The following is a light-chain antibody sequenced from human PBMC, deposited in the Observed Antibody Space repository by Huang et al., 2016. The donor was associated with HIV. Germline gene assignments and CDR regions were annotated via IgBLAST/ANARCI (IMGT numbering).Light chain of an antibody. CDR3: QQRSNGWT. CDR1: KRVRSF. Sequence: EVVLTQSPATLSLSPGERATLSCKASKRVRSFLARYQQKPGQAPRLLIYDASNRATAIPSRFSGSGSGTDFTLTISSLEPADSAVYYCQQRSNGWTFGQGTKVEIK. CDR2: DAS. J-gene: IGKJ1*01. V-gene: IGKV3-11*01.